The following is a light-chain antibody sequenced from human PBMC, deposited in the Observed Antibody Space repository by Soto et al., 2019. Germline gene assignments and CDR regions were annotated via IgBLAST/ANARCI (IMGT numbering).Light chain of an antibody. CDR2: DVS. Sequence: QSVLTQPASVSGSPGQSITISCTGTSSDVGGYNYVSWYQQHPGKAPKLMIYDVSNRPSGVSNRFSGSKSGNTASLTISGLQAEDEADYYCSSYTSNSTSYVFGTWTKLTVL. CDR3: SSYTSNSTSYV. CDR1: SSDVGGYNY. J-gene: IGLJ1*01. V-gene: IGLV2-14*01.